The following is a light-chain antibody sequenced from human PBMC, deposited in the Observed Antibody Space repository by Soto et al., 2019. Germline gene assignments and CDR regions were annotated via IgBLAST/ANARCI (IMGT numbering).Light chain of an antibody. CDR1: QGVSRY. V-gene: IGKV1-8*01. CDR3: QQYYNYPNS. Sequence: AIRMTQSPSSLSASTGDRVTITCRASQGVSRYFAWYQQKPGKAPKLLIYAASTFQSGVPSRFSGSGSGTVFTLTISCLQSEDIATYYCQQYYNYPNSFGQVTRLEI. J-gene: IGKJ5*01. CDR2: AAS.